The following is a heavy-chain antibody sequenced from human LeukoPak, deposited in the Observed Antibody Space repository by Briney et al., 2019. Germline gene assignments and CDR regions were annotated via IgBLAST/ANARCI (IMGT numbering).Heavy chain of an antibody. Sequence: ASVKVSCKVSGYTLTELSMHWVRQAPGKGLEWMGGFDPEDGETIYAQKFQGRVTMTEDTSTDTAYMELSSLRSEDTAVYYCATDHGNTYYYDSSGNDAFDIWGQGIMVTVSS. CDR1: GYTLTELS. CDR3: ATDHGNTYYYDSSGNDAFDI. CDR2: FDPEDGET. J-gene: IGHJ3*02. D-gene: IGHD3-22*01. V-gene: IGHV1-24*01.